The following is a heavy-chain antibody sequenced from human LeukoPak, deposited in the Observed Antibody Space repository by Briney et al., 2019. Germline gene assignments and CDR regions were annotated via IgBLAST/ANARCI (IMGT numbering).Heavy chain of an antibody. CDR1: GFTFSSYA. CDR2: IFGSGGST. V-gene: IGHV3-23*01. D-gene: IGHD1-26*01. CDR3: ANGVGATLDY. Sequence: GGSLRLSCAASGFTFSSYAMYWVRQAPGKGLEWVSGIFGSGGSTHYADSVKGRFTISRDNSKNTLYLQMNSLRAEDTAVYYCANGVGATLDYWGQGTLVTVSS. J-gene: IGHJ4*02.